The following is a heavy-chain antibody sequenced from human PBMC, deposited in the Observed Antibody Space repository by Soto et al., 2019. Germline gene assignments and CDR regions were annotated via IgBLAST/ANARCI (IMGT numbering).Heavy chain of an antibody. V-gene: IGHV4-59*01. CDR3: ARDSTGYTLYHSMDV. Sequence: YETLSLPCTVSGGSISSYYWSSIRQPPGKGLEWIGYIYYSGSTNYNPSLKSRVTLSVDTSKTEFSLKLSSVTAADTAVYYCARDSTGYTLYHSMDVWGKGTRVT. J-gene: IGHJ6*04. CDR2: IYYSGST. CDR1: GGSISSYY. D-gene: IGHD3-9*01.